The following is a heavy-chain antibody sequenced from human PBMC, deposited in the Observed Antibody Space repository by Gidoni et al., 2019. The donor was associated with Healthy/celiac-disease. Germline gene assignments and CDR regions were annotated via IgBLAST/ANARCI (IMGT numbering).Heavy chain of an antibody. D-gene: IGHD1-26*01. CDR3: ARGIGGSYYVGY. J-gene: IGHJ4*02. Sequence: EVQLVESGGGVVQPRGTLRLSCAPSGLPFRSHWKSWIRQAPGKGLEWVANIKQDGSEKYYVDSVKGRFTISRDNAKNSLYLQMNSLRAEDTAVYYCARGIGGSYYVGYWGQGTLVTVSS. V-gene: IGHV3-7*01. CDR1: GLPFRSHW. CDR2: IKQDGSEK.